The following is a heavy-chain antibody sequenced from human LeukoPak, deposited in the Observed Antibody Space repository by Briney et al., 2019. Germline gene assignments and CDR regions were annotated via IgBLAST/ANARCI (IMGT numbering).Heavy chain of an antibody. CDR1: GFTFSSYA. CDR2: ISYDGSNK. CDR3: ARDATLWFGETPTAADLYYFDY. J-gene: IGHJ4*02. D-gene: IGHD3-10*01. Sequence: PGGSLRLSCAASGFTFSSYAMHWVRQAPGKGLEWVAVISYDGSNKYYADSVKGRFTISRDNSKNTLYLQMNSLRAEDTAVYYCARDATLWFGETPTAADLYYFDYWGQGTLVTVSS. V-gene: IGHV3-30-3*01.